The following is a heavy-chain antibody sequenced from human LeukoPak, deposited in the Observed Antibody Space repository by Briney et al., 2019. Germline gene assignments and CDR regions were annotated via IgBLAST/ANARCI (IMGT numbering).Heavy chain of an antibody. Sequence: PGGSLRLSCTASGFTFGDYAMSWVRQAPGKGLEWVGFIRSKAYGGTTEYAASVKGRFTISRDDSKSIAYLQMNSLKTEDTAVYYCTRDSYYYDSSGYYFDYWGQGTLVTVSS. V-gene: IGHV3-49*04. J-gene: IGHJ4*02. CDR1: GFTFGDYA. CDR2: IRSKAYGGTT. CDR3: TRDSYYYDSSGYYFDY. D-gene: IGHD3-22*01.